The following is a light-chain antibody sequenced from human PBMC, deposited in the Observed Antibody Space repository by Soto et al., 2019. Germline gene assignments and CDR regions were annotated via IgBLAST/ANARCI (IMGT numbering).Light chain of an antibody. CDR3: LQHNSYPQT. Sequence: EIQMTQSPSSLSAAVGDRVTITCRASQGIRDAVGWSQQKPGKAPTRLIYAASSLQSGVPSRFSGSGSGTEFTLTSSSLQPEDVATYYCLQHNSYPQTCGQGTKVEIK. J-gene: IGKJ1*01. V-gene: IGKV1-17*01. CDR1: QGIRDA. CDR2: AAS.